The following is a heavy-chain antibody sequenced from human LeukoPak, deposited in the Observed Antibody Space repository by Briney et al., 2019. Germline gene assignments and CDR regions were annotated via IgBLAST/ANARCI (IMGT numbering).Heavy chain of an antibody. CDR3: ARVVRKTLRY. V-gene: IGHV3-74*01. CDR2: ISSDGRRV. CDR1: GFTLSDYW. D-gene: IGHD3-10*01. J-gene: IGHJ4*02. Sequence: GGSLRLSCAASGFTLSDYWMHWVRQAPGKGLVWVSRISSDGRRVTYADSVKGRFTISRDNAKNTLYLQMNSLRAEDTAVYYCARVVRKTLRYWGQGTLVTVSS.